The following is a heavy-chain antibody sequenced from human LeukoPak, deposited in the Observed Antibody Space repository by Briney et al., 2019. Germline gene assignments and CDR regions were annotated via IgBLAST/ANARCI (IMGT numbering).Heavy chain of an antibody. J-gene: IGHJ5*02. Sequence: SETLSLTCTVSGGSISSGSHHWGWFRQSPGKGLEWIGSIYDSRTIYYNPSLNSRVTISAVTSKNQFSLQLNSVTAADTAVYYCARHHCSSTSCAESPFDPWGQGTLVTVSS. CDR2: IYDSRTI. D-gene: IGHD2-2*01. CDR3: ARHHCSSTSCAESPFDP. V-gene: IGHV4-39*01. CDR1: GGSISSGSHH.